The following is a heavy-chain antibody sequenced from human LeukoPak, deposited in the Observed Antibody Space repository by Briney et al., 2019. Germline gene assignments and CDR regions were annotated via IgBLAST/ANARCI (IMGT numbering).Heavy chain of an antibody. CDR2: IYYSGST. CDR3: ARDDSGSYFFDY. J-gene: IGHJ4*02. V-gene: IGHV4-39*07. D-gene: IGHD1-26*01. CDR1: GGSISSGGYY. Sequence: PSETLSLTCTVSGGSISSGGYYWSWIRQPPGKGLEWIGSIYYSGSTYYNPSLKSRVTISVDTSKNQFSLKLSSVTAADTAVYYCARDDSGSYFFDYWGQGTLVTVSS.